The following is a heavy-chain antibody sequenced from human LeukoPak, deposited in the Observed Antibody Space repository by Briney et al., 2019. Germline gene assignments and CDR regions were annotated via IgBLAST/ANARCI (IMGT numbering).Heavy chain of an antibody. J-gene: IGHJ5*02. D-gene: IGHD6-19*01. Sequence: GGSLRLSCAASGFTFSSYAMSWVRQAPGKGLEWVSAISGSGGSTYCADSVKGRFTISRDNSKNTLYLQMNSLRAEDTAVYYCAKDPYSSGRNWFDPWGQGTLVTVSS. CDR1: GFTFSSYA. CDR3: AKDPYSSGRNWFDP. CDR2: ISGSGGST. V-gene: IGHV3-23*01.